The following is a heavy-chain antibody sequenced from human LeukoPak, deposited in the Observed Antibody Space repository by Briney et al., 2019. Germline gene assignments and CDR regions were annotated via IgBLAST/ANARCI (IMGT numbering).Heavy chain of an antibody. V-gene: IGHV4-39*07. CDR2: IYYSGST. CDR1: GGSISSSSYY. Sequence: SETLSLTCTVSGGSISSSSYYWGWIRQPPGKGLEWIGSIYYSGSTYYNPSLKSRVTISVDTSKNQFSLKLSSVTAADTAVYYCARVLTTVTSYYYYYYMDVWGKGTTVTVSS. D-gene: IGHD4-17*01. J-gene: IGHJ6*03. CDR3: ARVLTTVTSYYYYYYMDV.